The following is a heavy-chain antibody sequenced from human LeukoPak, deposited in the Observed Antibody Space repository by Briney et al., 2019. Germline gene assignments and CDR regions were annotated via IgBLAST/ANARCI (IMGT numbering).Heavy chain of an antibody. CDR3: ARGNYPPYYYYYGMDV. CDR2: IIPILGIA. D-gene: IGHD3-10*01. Sequence: SVKVSCKASGGTFSSYAISWVRQAPGQGLEWMGRIIPILGIANYAQKFQGRVTITADKSTSTAYMELSSLRSEDTAVYYCARGNYPPYYYYYGMDVWGQGTTVTVSS. CDR1: GGTFSSYA. V-gene: IGHV1-69*04. J-gene: IGHJ6*02.